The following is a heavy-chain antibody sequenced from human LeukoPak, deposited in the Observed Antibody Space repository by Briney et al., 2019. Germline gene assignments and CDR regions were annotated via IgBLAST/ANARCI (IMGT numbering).Heavy chain of an antibody. CDR3: ARDVRWLRFVFDH. V-gene: IGHV3-48*02. J-gene: IGHJ4*02. CDR2: ISSSSSTV. CDR1: GFTFSHYR. D-gene: IGHD5-12*01. Sequence: GVPLSLFCAASGFTFSHYRMNWAPQSPGKALECVSYISSSSSTVYYADSVKGRFTISRDNAKNSLYLQMNSLRDEDTAVYYCARDVRWLRFVFDHWGQGIPVTVSS.